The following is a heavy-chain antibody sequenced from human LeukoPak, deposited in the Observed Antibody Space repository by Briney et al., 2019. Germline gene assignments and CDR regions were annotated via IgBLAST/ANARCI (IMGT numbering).Heavy chain of an antibody. V-gene: IGHV4-61*02. CDR1: GGPISSGSYY. CDR3: AREEANWGCLDY. CDR2: IYTSGST. J-gene: IGHJ4*02. Sequence: SQTLSLTCTVSGGPISSGSYYWSWIRQPAGKGLEWIGRIYTSGSTNYNPSLKSRVTISVDTSKNQFSLKLSSVTAADTAVYYCAREEANWGCLDYWGQGTLVTVSS. D-gene: IGHD7-27*01.